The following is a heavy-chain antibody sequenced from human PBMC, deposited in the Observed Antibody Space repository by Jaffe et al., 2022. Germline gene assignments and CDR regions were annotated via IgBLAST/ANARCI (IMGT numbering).Heavy chain of an antibody. V-gene: IGHV3-9*01. J-gene: IGHJ4*02. CDR3: AKSTTDCSGGSCYWDY. D-gene: IGHD2-15*01. CDR1: GFTFDDYA. Sequence: EVQLVESGGGLVQPGRSLRLSCAASGFTFDDYAMHWVRQAPGKGLEWVSGISWNSGSIGYADSVKGRFTISRDNAKNSLYLQMNSLRAEDTALYYCAKSTTDCSGGSCYWDYWGQGTLVTVSS. CDR2: ISWNSGSI.